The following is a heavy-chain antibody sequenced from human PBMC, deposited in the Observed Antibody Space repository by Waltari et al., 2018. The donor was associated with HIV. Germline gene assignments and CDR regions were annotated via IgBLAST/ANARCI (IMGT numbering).Heavy chain of an antibody. CDR1: AFTLSSYW. D-gene: IGHD3-3*01. J-gene: IGHJ6*02. CDR3: AREYYDFWSGYYTTGLDV. V-gene: IGHV3-7*03. CDR2: INQDGSQK. Sequence: DEQLVESGGGLVQPGESLRAPCEAPAFTLSSYWLTGVRQPPGKGLEWVANINQDGSQKYYVDSVKGRFNISRDNSRNSIYLQLNNLTAGDTAVYYCAREYYDFWSGYYTTGLDVWGQGTTVIVS.